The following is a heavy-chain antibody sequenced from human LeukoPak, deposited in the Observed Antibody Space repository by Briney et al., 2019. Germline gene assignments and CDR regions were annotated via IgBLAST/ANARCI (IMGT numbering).Heavy chain of an antibody. V-gene: IGHV1-8*03. CDR2: MNPNSGNT. Sequence: GASVKVSCKASGGTFSTYTISWVRQATGQGLEWMGWMNPNSGNTGYAQKFQGRVTITRNTSISTAYMELSSLRSEDTAVYYCARNDPMTRTYYDFWSGYYTRHYYMDVWGKGTTVTVSS. CDR1: GGTFSTYT. D-gene: IGHD3-3*01. CDR3: ARNDPMTRTYYDFWSGYYTRHYYMDV. J-gene: IGHJ6*03.